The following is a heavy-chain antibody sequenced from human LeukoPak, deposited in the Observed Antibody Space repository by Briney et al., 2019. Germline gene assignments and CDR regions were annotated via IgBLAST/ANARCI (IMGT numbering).Heavy chain of an antibody. CDR2: INPSGGST. CDR3: ARGVIGKDDSSGYYPHAFDI. J-gene: IGHJ3*02. D-gene: IGHD3-22*01. CDR1: GYTFTSYY. Sequence: ASVKVSCKASGYTFTSYYMHWVRQAPGQGLEWMGIINPSGGSTSYAQKFQGRVTITRDTSASTAYMELSSLRSEDMAVYYCARGVIGKDDSSGYYPHAFDIWGQGTMVTVSS. V-gene: IGHV1-46*01.